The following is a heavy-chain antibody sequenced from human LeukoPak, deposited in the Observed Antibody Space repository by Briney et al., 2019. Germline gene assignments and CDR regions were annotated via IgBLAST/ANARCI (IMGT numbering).Heavy chain of an antibody. CDR1: GGSISSYH. V-gene: IGHV4-4*07. CDR2: INSNGDT. D-gene: IGHD3-10*01. J-gene: IGHJ5*01. CDR3: ARDRGLDGSDQLDS. Sequence: SETLSLTXTVSGGSISSYHWIWIRQPAGKGLEWIGRINSNGDTVYNPSLKSRATMSLDMTNNQFSLKLSSVTAADTAVYYCARDRGLDGSDQLDSWGPGTLVTVSS.